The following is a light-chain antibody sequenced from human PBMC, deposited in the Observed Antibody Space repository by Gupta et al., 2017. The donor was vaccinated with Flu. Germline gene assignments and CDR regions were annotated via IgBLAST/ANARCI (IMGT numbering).Light chain of an antibody. CDR2: GKN. CDR3: DSRDSSGRHVL. Sequence: SSALPPVPAVSAAVGQTVRNTCQVDSLRKYDVSWYQQKPGKAPMVVMYGKNKRPSGIPDRFSGSTSGDTASLIITGAQAEDEADYYCDSRDSSGRHVLFGGGTKVTVL. CDR1: SLRKYD. J-gene: IGLJ3*02. V-gene: IGLV3-19*01.